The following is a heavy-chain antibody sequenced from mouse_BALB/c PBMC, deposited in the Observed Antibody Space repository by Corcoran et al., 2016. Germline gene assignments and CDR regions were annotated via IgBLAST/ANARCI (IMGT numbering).Heavy chain of an antibody. Sequence: QIQLVQSGPELKKPGETVKISCKASGYTFPNYGMNWVKQAPGKGLKWMGWINTYTGEPTYADDFKVRFAFSLETSASTAYLQINNLKNEDTATYFCARPYYYAMDYWGQGTSVTVSS. CDR1: GYTFPNYG. J-gene: IGHJ4*01. CDR3: ARPYYYAMDY. CDR2: INTYTGEP. V-gene: IGHV9-3-1*01.